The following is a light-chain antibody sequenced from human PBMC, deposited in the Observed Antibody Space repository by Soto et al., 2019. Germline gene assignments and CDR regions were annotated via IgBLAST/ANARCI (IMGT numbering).Light chain of an antibody. CDR3: QQLRMYPST. V-gene: IGKV1-12*01. J-gene: IGKJ4*01. Sequence: DIQMTQTPSSVSASVGDRVIITCRASRAISSSLGWYQQKPGKAPKVLIYDASSLESGVPSRFSGSGSGTDFALTITSLQAEDFATYYCQQLRMYPSTFGGGTKVDIK. CDR1: RAISSS. CDR2: DAS.